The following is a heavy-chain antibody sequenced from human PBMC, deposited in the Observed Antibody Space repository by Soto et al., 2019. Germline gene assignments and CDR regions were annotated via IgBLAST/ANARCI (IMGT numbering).Heavy chain of an antibody. J-gene: IGHJ4*02. CDR3: ASSRGPAADYFAF. V-gene: IGHV3-11*05. CDR2: ISSSTRHT. Sequence: QVQLVESGGGLVKPGGSLRLSCAVSGFTFSDYYMTWIREAPGKGLEWVSYISSSTRHTKYADSVKGRFTISRDNAKNLLFLQMNSLIAYDTAVYYCASSRGPAADYFAFWGQGTLFTVSS. CDR1: GFTFSDYY. D-gene: IGHD2-2*01.